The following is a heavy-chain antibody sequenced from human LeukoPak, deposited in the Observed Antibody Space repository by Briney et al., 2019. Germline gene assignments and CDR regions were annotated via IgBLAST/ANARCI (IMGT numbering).Heavy chain of an antibody. CDR1: GYTFTSYY. J-gene: IGHJ3*02. V-gene: IGHV1-2*02. CDR2: INPNSGGT. Sequence: ASVKVSCKASGYTFTSYYMHWVRQAPGQGLEWMGWINPNSGGTNYAQKFQGRVTMTRDTSISTAYMELSRLRSDDTAVYYCARGGIAARPRSRLYDAFDIWGQGTMVTVSS. CDR3: ARGGIAARPRSRLYDAFDI. D-gene: IGHD6-6*01.